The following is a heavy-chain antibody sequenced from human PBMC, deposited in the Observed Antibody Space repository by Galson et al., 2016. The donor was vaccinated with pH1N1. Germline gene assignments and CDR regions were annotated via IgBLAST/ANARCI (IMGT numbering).Heavy chain of an antibody. V-gene: IGHV3-9*01. Sequence: SLRLSCAASGFTFDDYAMHWVRQAPGKGLEWVSGISWNSGSIGYADSVKGRFTISRDNAKNSMYMQMNRLRAEDTALYYCAKVGGLLSGYFDYWGQGTLVTVSS. CDR1: GFTFDDYA. CDR2: ISWNSGSI. CDR3: AKVGGLLSGYFDY. D-gene: IGHD3-10*01. J-gene: IGHJ4*02.